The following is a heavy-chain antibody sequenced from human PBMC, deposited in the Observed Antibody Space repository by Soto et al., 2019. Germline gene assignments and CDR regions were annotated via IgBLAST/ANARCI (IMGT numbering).Heavy chain of an antibody. J-gene: IGHJ4*02. V-gene: IGHV3-30*18. CDR2: ISYDGSNK. CDR1: GFTFSSYG. Sequence: GGSLRLSCAASGFTFSSYGMHWVRQAPGKGLEWVAVISYDGSNKYYADSVKGRFTISRDNSKNTLYLQMNSLRAEDTAVYYCAKEASDEGAFDYWGQGTLVTVSS. CDR3: AKEASDEGAFDY.